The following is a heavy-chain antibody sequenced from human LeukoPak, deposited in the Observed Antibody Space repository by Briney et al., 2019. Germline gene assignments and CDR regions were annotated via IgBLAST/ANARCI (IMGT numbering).Heavy chain of an antibody. CDR1: GYTFTSYD. V-gene: IGHV1-8*03. J-gene: IGHJ5*02. CDR2: MNPNSGNT. Sequence: ASVKVSCKASGYTFTSYDINWVRQATGQGLEWKGWMNPNSGNTGYAQKFQGRVTITRNTSISTAYMELSSLRSEDTTVYYCARGQQLVLSIWGWFDPWGQGTLVTVSS. D-gene: IGHD6-13*01. CDR3: ARGQQLVLSIWGWFDP.